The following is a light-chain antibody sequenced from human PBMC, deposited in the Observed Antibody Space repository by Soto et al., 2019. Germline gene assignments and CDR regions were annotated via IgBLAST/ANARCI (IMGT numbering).Light chain of an antibody. CDR1: SSDVGGYNY. J-gene: IGLJ1*01. CDR2: DVS. Sequence: LTQPRSVSGSPGQSVTISCTGTSSDVGGYNYVSWYQQHPGKAPKLMIYDVSKRPSGVPDRFSGSKSGNTASLTISGLQAEDEADYYCCSYAGSYGVFGTGTKVTVL. V-gene: IGLV2-11*01. CDR3: CSYAGSYGV.